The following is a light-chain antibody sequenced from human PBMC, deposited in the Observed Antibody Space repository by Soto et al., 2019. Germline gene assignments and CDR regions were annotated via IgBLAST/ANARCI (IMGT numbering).Light chain of an antibody. CDR3: QQYNNWPPT. V-gene: IGKV3-15*01. Sequence: EIVMTQSPGTLSVSPGEGATLSCRASQSVSNNVAWYQRKPGQAPRLLFSGASTRATGVPATFSGSGSGTDLTLTISSLQSADFAVYYCQQYNNWPPTFGQGTRVDVK. CDR1: QSVSNN. J-gene: IGKJ1*01. CDR2: GAS.